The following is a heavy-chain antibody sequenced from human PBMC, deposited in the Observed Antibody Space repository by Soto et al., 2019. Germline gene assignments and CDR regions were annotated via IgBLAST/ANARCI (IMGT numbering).Heavy chain of an antibody. Sequence: PSETLSLTCAVSGYSISSGYYWGWIRQPPGKGLEWIGSIYHSGSTYYNPSLKSRVTISVDTSKNQFSLKLSSVTAADTAVYYCARTRVRGYDSSGYYYDGFDYWGQGTLVTVSS. CDR1: GYSISSGYY. V-gene: IGHV4-38-2*01. D-gene: IGHD3-22*01. CDR2: IYHSGST. CDR3: ARTRVRGYDSSGYYYDGFDY. J-gene: IGHJ4*02.